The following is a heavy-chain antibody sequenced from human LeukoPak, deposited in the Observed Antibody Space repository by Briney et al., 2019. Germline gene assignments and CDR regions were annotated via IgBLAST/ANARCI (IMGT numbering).Heavy chain of an antibody. V-gene: IGHV4-30-4*01. CDR1: GGSISSGDYY. CDR2: IYYSGST. CDR3: ARSSYYDSSGYSVDFDY. D-gene: IGHD3-22*01. Sequence: PSETLSLTCTVSGGSISSGDYYWSWIRQPPGKGLEWIGYIYYSGSTYYNPSLKSRVTISVDTSKNQFSLKLSSVTAADTAVYYCARSSYYDSSGYSVDFDYWGQGTLVTVSS. J-gene: IGHJ4*02.